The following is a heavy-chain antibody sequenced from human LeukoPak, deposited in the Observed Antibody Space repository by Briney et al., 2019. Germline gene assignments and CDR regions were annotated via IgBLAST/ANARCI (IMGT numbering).Heavy chain of an antibody. Sequence: PSETLSLTCTVSGGSISSYYWSWIRQPPGKGLEWIGYIYYSGSTNYNPSLKSRVTISVATSKNQFSLKLSSVTAADTAVYYCARVNYDYVWGNRYGMDVWGQGTTVTVSS. D-gene: IGHD3-16*01. CDR3: ARVNYDYVWGNRYGMDV. J-gene: IGHJ6*02. CDR1: GGSISSYY. V-gene: IGHV4-59*01. CDR2: IYYSGST.